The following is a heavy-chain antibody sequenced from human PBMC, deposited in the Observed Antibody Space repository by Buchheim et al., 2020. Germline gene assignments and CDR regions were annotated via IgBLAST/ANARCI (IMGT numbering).Heavy chain of an antibody. CDR2: ISYDGSNQ. V-gene: IGHV3-30*18. CDR3: AKVGWTYYYGMDV. CDR1: GFTFSSYG. Sequence: QVQLVESGGGVVQPARSLRLSCAASGFTFSSYGMHWVRPAPGKGLEWVAVISYDGSNQYYADSVKGRFTISRANSKNPLYLQMNSLRAEDTAVYYGAKVGWTYYYGMDVWGQGTT. D-gene: IGHD2-15*01. J-gene: IGHJ6*02.